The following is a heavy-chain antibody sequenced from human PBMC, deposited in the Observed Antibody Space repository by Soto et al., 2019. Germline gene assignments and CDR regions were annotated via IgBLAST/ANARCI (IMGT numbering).Heavy chain of an antibody. CDR2: IWYDGSNK. Sequence: ESGGGVVQPGRSLRLSCAASGFTFSSYGMHWVRQAPGKGLEWVAVIWYDGSNKYYADSVKGRFTISRDNSKNTLYLQMNSLRAEDTAVYYCARDRIVVVPAFYYYGMDVWGQGTTVTVSS. J-gene: IGHJ6*02. V-gene: IGHV3-33*01. D-gene: IGHD2-2*01. CDR3: ARDRIVVVPAFYYYGMDV. CDR1: GFTFSSYG.